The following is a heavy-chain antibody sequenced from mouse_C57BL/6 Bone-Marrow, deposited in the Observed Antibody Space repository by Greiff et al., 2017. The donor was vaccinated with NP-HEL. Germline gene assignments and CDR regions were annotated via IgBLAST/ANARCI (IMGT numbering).Heavy chain of an antibody. CDR3: ARADYYGSSYAMDY. V-gene: IGHV2-9-1*01. CDR1: GFSLTSYA. CDR2: IWTGGGT. D-gene: IGHD1-1*01. Sequence: VQLQESGPGLVAPSQSLSITCTVSGFSLTSYAISWVRQPPGKGLEWLGVIWTGGGTNYNSALKSRLSISKDNSKSQVFLKMNSLQTDDTARYYCARADYYGSSYAMDYWGQGTSVTVSS. J-gene: IGHJ4*01.